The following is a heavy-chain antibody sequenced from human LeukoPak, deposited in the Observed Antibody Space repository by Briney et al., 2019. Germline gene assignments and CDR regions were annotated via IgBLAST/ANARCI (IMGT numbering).Heavy chain of an antibody. J-gene: IGHJ3*02. CDR3: AKRGRKGVIDAFDM. V-gene: IGHV3-23*01. Sequence: GGSLRLSCAASGFTFSSYAMSWVRQAPGKGLEWVSAVSGSGGTTYYADSVKGRFTISRDSSKKMMYLQMSSLRAEDTAIYYCAKRGRKGVIDAFDMWGQGTMVTVSS. CDR2: VSGSGGTT. CDR1: GFTFSSYA. D-gene: IGHD3-10*01.